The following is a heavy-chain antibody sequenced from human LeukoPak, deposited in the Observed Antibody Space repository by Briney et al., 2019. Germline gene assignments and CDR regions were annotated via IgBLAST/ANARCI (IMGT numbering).Heavy chain of an antibody. D-gene: IGHD6-19*01. J-gene: IGHJ1*01. CDR1: GYSISSGYY. CDR3: ATVEIAVAGTTEYFQH. Sequence: SETLSLTCTVSGYSISSGYYWSWIRQPPGKGLEWIGYIYYSGSTNYNPSLKSRVTISVDTSKNQFSLKLSSVTAADTAVYYCATVEIAVAGTTEYFQHWGQGTLVTVSS. CDR2: IYYSGST. V-gene: IGHV4-61*01.